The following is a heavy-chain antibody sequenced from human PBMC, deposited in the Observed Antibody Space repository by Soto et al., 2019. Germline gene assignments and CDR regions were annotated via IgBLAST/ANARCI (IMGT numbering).Heavy chain of an antibody. J-gene: IGHJ6*02. CDR1: GFTVSSNY. CDR2: IYSGGST. V-gene: IGHV3-53*01. D-gene: IGHD6-19*01. Sequence: GGSLRLSCAASGFTVSSNYMSWVRQAPGKGLEWVSVIYSGGSTYYADSVKGRFTISRDNSKNTLYLQMNSLRAEDTAVYYCARTVAGQIYYYYGMDVWGQGTTVTVSS. CDR3: ARTVAGQIYYYYGMDV.